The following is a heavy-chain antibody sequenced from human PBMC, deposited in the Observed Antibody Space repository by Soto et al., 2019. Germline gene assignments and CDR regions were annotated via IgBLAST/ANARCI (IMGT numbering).Heavy chain of an antibody. CDR1: GGSISSSNYH. D-gene: IGHD3-22*01. Sequence: SETLSLTCTVSGGSISSSNYHWDWIRQPPGKGLEWIGSIYYSGSTYYNPSLKSRVTISVDTSKNQFSLKLTSVTATDTAVYYCARRGSTGYFPLDYWGQGTLVTVS. CDR2: IYYSGST. CDR3: ARRGSTGYFPLDY. J-gene: IGHJ4*02. V-gene: IGHV4-39*01.